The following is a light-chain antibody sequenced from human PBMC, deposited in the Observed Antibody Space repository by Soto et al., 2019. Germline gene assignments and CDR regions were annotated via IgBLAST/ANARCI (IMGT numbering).Light chain of an antibody. Sequence: EIVMTQSPATLSVSPGERATLSCRASQIVSSNVAWYQQKAGQAPRLLINDASTRATWIPARFSGSGSGTEFTLTISSLQSEDFAVYYCQQYNNWPPMYTFGQGTKLEIK. CDR3: QQYNNWPPMYT. V-gene: IGKV3-15*01. CDR2: DAS. CDR1: QIVSSN. J-gene: IGKJ2*01.